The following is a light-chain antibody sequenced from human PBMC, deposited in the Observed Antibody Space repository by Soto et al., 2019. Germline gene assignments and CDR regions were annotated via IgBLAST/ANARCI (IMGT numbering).Light chain of an antibody. Sequence: QSVLTQPASVSGSPGQSIAISCTGNSGDIGAYNYVSWYQQLPGRDPKLMIYDVSNRPSGVSHRFSGCKSDNTASLTISGLSSEYDADYYCLSYTTSSTYFFGSGTKLTV. CDR3: LSYTTSSTYF. CDR2: DVS. J-gene: IGLJ1*01. CDR1: SGDIGAYNY. V-gene: IGLV2-14*03.